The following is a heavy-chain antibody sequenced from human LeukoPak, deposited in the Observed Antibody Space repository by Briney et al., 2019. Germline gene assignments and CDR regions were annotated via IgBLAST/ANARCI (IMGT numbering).Heavy chain of an antibody. CDR3: AKDGGATVVTSLDY. J-gene: IGHJ4*02. D-gene: IGHD4-23*01. CDR1: GFIFSKHG. CDR2: IEYDRSRE. V-gene: IGHV3-30*02. Sequence: GGSLRLSCAASGFIFSKHGMHWVRQAPGKGLEWVAFIEYDRSREYVDSVKGRFTVSRDNSENTLYLQMNSLRAEDTAVYYCAKDGGATVVTSLDYWGQGTLVTVSS.